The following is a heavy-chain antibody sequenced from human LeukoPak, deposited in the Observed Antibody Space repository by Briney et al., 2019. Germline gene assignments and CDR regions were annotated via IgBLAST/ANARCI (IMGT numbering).Heavy chain of an antibody. Sequence: PGGSLRLSCAASGFTFSSYIMNWVRQAPGKGLEWVSSISSSSSYIYYADSVKVRFTISRDNAKNSRYLQMNSLRAEDTAVYYCARDVKYGSGMYWGQGTLVTVSS. CDR2: ISSSSSYI. D-gene: IGHD3-10*01. CDR1: GFTFSSYI. CDR3: ARDVKYGSGMY. V-gene: IGHV3-21*01. J-gene: IGHJ4*02.